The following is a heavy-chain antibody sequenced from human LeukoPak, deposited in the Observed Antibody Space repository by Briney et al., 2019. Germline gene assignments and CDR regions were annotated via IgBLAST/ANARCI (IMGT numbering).Heavy chain of an antibody. V-gene: IGHV4-61*08. CDR1: GGSISSGGYY. CDR2: IYYSGTT. CDR3: ARGANWGSPDY. D-gene: IGHD7-27*01. Sequence: SSETLSLTCTVSGGSISSGGYYWSWIRQHPGKGLEWIGYIYYSGTTSYNPSLKSRVTISLDTSKNQFSLKLSSVTAADTAVYYCARGANWGSPDYWGQGTLVTVSS. J-gene: IGHJ4*02.